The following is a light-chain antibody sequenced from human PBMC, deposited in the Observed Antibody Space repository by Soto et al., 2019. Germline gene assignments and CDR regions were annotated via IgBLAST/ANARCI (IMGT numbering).Light chain of an antibody. CDR2: EVS. V-gene: IGLV2-14*03. J-gene: IGLJ1*01. CDR3: SSCTSSSTRV. Sequence: QSVLTQPASVPGSPGQSIAISCIGTSSNVGAYDYVSWYQQHPDRAPKLMIYEVSNRPSGVSNRFSGSKSVNTATLTISGLQAEDEADYYCSSCTSSSTRVFAIAPKHTLL. CDR1: SSNVGAYDY.